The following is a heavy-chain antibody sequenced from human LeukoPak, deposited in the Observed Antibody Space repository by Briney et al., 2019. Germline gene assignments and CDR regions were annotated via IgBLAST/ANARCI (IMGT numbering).Heavy chain of an antibody. CDR2: IKQDGSET. Sequence: HAGGSLRLSCAASGFTFSNYIMNWVRQAPGKGLEWVANIKQDGSETYYVDSVKGRFTISRDNAKNSVYLQMNSLRAEDTAVYYCATYSSGNGREFQHWGQGTLVTVSS. CDR3: ATYSSGNGREFQH. CDR1: GFTFSNYI. D-gene: IGHD3-22*01. J-gene: IGHJ1*01. V-gene: IGHV3-7*01.